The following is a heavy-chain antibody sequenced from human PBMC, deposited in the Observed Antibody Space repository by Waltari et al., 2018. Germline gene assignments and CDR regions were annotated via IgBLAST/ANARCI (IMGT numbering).Heavy chain of an antibody. CDR2: MKPNIGGT. CDR3: ATYLRSSGSYSLIY. V-gene: IGHV1-2*02. CDR1: GYVFTDYY. D-gene: IGHD1-26*01. Sequence: QAQLVQSGAEVKQPGASVKVSCKASGYVFTDYYMHWVRQAPGQGLEWLGWMKPNIGGTNYAQKFPGRVTLTRDTSINTAYMELSSLRSDDTAVYYCATYLRSSGSYSLIYWGQGTLVAVSS. J-gene: IGHJ4*02.